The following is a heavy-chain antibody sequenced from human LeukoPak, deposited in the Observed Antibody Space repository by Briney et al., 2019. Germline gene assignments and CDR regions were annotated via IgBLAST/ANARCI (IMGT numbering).Heavy chain of an antibody. CDR1: GFTFDDYG. CDR3: ARLGVGATRDAFDI. Sequence: PTGGSLSLSCAASGFTFDDYGMSWVRQAPGKGLEWVSGINCNGGSTGYADSVKGRFTISRDNAKNSLYLQMNGLRAEDTALYYCARLGVGATRDAFDIWGQGTMVTVSS. V-gene: IGHV3-20*04. D-gene: IGHD1-26*01. CDR2: INCNGGST. J-gene: IGHJ3*02.